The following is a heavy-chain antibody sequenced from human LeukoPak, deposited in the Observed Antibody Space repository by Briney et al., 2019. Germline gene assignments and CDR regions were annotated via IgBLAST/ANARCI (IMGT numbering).Heavy chain of an antibody. CDR1: GYTFTSYY. D-gene: IGHD2-15*01. Sequence: GASVKVSCKASGYTFTSYYMHWVRQAPGQGLEWMGIINPSGGSTSYAQKFQGRVTMTRDMSTSTVYMELSSLRSEDTAVYYCASARLYCSGGSCYSGWFDPWGQATLVTVSS. CDR2: INPSGGST. V-gene: IGHV1-46*01. CDR3: ASARLYCSGGSCYSGWFDP. J-gene: IGHJ5*02.